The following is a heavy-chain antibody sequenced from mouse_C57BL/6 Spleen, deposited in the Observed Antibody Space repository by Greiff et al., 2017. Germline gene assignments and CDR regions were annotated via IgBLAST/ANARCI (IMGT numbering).Heavy chain of an antibody. CDR3: ARRGDGDYAMDY. CDR2: IDPSDSYT. J-gene: IGHJ4*01. D-gene: IGHD3-3*01. Sequence: QVQLQQPGAELVMPGASVKLSCKASGYTFTSYWMHWVKQRPGQGLEWIGEIDPSDSYTNYNQKFKGKSTLTVDKSSSTAYMQLSSLTSEDSAVYYCARRGDGDYAMDYWGQGTSVTVSS. V-gene: IGHV1-69*01. CDR1: GYTFTSYW.